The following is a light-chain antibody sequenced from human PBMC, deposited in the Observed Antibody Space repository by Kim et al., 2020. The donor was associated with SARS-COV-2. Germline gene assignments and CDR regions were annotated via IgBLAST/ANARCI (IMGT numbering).Light chain of an antibody. V-gene: IGKV3-11*01. CDR2: DAS. CDR1: QSVSSS. CDR3: QQRSNLWT. Sequence: LASSPGERATLACRASQSVSSSLAWYQQKPGQPPRLLIYDASNRATGIPARFSGSGSGTDFTLTISSLEPEDFAVYYCQQRSNLWTFGQGTKLEI. J-gene: IGKJ2*02.